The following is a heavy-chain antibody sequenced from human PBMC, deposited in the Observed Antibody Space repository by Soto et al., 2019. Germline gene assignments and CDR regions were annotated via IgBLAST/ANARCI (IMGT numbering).Heavy chain of an antibody. D-gene: IGHD3-3*01. CDR2: TYYRSKWYN. J-gene: IGHJ6*02. CDR1: GDSVSSNSAA. CDR3: ARERYYDFWSGYIDVPYGMDV. Sequence: SQTLSLTCAISGDSVSSNSAAWNWIRRSPSRGLEWLGRTYYRSKWYNDYAVSVKSRITINPDTSKNQFSLQLNSVTPEDTAVYYCARERYYDFWSGYIDVPYGMDVWGQGTTVTVSS. V-gene: IGHV6-1*01.